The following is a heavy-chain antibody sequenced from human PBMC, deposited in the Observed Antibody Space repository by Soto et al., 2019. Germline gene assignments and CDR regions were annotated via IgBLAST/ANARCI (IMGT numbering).Heavy chain of an antibody. CDR2: IYYSGST. Sequence: QVLLKESGPGLVKPSETLSLTCTVSDGSIGLFYWRWVRQPPGKGLEWIGFIYYSGSTNYSPSLNRLVTILVSTSKDHTSVEFKSVAPEDTGVDYSTRESSDAFDIWGRGTVVTASS. V-gene: IGHV4-59*13. CDR1: DGSIGLFY. CDR3: TRESSDAFDI. J-gene: IGHJ3*02.